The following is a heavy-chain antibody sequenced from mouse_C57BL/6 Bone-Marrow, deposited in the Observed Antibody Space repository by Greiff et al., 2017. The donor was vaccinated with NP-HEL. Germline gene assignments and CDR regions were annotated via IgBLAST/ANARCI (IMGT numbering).Heavy chain of an antibody. J-gene: IGHJ3*01. V-gene: IGHV1-59*01. CDR1: GYTFTSYW. CDR3: ARSPIYYDYAWFAY. D-gene: IGHD2-4*01. Sequence: QVQLQQPGAELVRPGTSVKLSCKASGYTFTSYWMHWVKQRPGQGLEWIGVIDPSDSYTNYNQKFKGKATLTVDTSSGTAYMQLSSLTSEDSAVYYCARSPIYYDYAWFAYWGQGTLVTVSA. CDR2: IDPSDSYT.